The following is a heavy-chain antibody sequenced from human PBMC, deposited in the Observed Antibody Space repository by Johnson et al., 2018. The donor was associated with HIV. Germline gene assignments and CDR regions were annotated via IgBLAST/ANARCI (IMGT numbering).Heavy chain of an antibody. CDR3: ARDARYSRSWPDAFDI. Sequence: QVQLVESGGGVVQPGRSLRLSCAPSGFTFSSYALHWVRQAPGKGLEWVAVISYDGSNIYYADSVKGRFTISRDNSKNTLYLQMNSLRPEDTAVYYCARDARYSRSWPDAFDIWGQGTMVTVSP. V-gene: IGHV3-30-3*01. CDR2: ISYDGSNI. J-gene: IGHJ3*02. D-gene: IGHD6-13*01. CDR1: GFTFSSYA.